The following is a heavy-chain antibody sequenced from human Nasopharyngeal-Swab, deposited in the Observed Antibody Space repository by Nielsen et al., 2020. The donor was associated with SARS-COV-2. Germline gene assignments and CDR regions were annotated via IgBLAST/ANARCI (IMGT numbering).Heavy chain of an antibody. V-gene: IGHV4-34*01. CDR3: ARATYYDYVWGSYRPGAFDI. D-gene: IGHD3-16*02. J-gene: IGHJ3*02. Sequence: PGKRLEWIGEINHSGSTNYNPSLKSRVTISVDTSKNQFSLKLSSVTAADTAVYYCARATYYDYVWGSYRPGAFDIWGQGTMVTVSS. CDR2: INHSGST.